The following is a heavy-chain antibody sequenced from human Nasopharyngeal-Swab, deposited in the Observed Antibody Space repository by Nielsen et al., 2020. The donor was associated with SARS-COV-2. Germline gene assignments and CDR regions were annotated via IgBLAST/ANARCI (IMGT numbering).Heavy chain of an antibody. J-gene: IGHJ5*02. CDR3: ATSPPILAGGWFDP. D-gene: IGHD3-3*01. Sequence: ASVKVSCKVSGYTLTELSMHWVRQAPGKGLEWMGGFDPEDGETIYAQKFQGRVTMTEDTSTDTAYMELSSLRSEDTAEYYCATSPPILAGGWFDPWGQGTLVTVSS. CDR1: GYTLTELS. CDR2: FDPEDGET. V-gene: IGHV1-24*01.